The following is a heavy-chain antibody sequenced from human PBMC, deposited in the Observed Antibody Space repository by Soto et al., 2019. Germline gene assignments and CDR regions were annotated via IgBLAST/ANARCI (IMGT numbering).Heavy chain of an antibody. J-gene: IGHJ4*02. CDR3: AKDRRDGDFMHILVVDF. D-gene: IGHD2-15*01. Sequence: SETLSLTCTVSGGSISSYYWSWIRQPPGKGLEWIGYIYYSGSTNYNPSLKSRVTISVDTSKNQFSLKLSSVTAADTAVYYCAKDRRDGDFMHILVVDFWGQGALVTVSS. CDR2: IYYSGST. V-gene: IGHV4-59*12. CDR1: GGSISSYY.